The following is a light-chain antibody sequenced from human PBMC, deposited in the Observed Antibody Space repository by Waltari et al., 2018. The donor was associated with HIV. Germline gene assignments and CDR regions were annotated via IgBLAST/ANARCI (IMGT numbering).Light chain of an antibody. Sequence: QAVLTQPPSVSGAPGQRVTISCTGSSSNIGAGHDVHWYQQLPGTAPKLLIYGDAHRPSGFPYRFSGSKSGTSASLAIAGLQTEDEAVFYCQSFDSSLSNLVVFGGGTKVTVL. CDR1: SSNIGAGHD. CDR3: QSFDSSLSNLVV. V-gene: IGLV1-40*01. J-gene: IGLJ2*01. CDR2: GDA.